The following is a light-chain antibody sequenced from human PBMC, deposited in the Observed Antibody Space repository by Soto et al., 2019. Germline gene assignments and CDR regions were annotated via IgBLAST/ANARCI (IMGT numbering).Light chain of an antibody. CDR3: HQYNSWQT. CDR2: GAS. CDR1: QSVSSS. V-gene: IGKV3-15*01. J-gene: IGKJ1*01. Sequence: EIVMTQSPATLSVSPGERATLSCRASQSVSSSLAWYQQRPGQAPRLLIYGASTRATGIPARFSGSGSGTEFTLTISSLQSEDFAIYYCHQYNSWQTFGQGTKVEIK.